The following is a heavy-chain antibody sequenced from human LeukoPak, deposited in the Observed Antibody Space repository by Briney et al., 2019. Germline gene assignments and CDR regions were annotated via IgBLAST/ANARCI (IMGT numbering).Heavy chain of an antibody. D-gene: IGHD3-22*01. CDR1: GGSISSGDYY. CDR3: AREPGYYYDSSGYRSGY. V-gene: IGHV4-30-4*01. J-gene: IGHJ4*02. Sequence: SETLSLTCTVSGGSISSGDYYWSWIRQPPGKGLEWIGYIYYSGSTYYNPSLKSRVTISVDTSKNQFSLKLSSVTAADTAVYYCAREPGYYYDSSGYRSGYWGQGTLVTVSS. CDR2: IYYSGST.